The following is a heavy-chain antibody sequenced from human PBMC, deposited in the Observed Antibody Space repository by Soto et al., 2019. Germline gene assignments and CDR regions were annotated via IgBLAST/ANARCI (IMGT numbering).Heavy chain of an antibody. J-gene: IGHJ4*02. V-gene: IGHV1-18*01. Sequence: ASVKVSCKGSGYGFTTYGITWVLQAPGQGLEWMAWISAHNGNTNYAQKLQGRVTVTRDTSTSTAYMELSSLRSDDTAVYYCARPKDYDDCLDSWGKGTLVTVSS. D-gene: IGHD3-22*01. CDR1: GYGFTTYG. CDR2: ISAHNGNT. CDR3: ARPKDYDDCLDS.